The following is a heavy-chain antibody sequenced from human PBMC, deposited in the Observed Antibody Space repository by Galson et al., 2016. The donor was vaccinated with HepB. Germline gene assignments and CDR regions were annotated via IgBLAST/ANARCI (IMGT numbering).Heavy chain of an antibody. J-gene: IGHJ4*02. D-gene: IGHD2-2*01. CDR2: ISYDGSNR. Sequence: WVRQAPGKGLEWVAVISYDGSNRYYADSVKGRFTISRDNSKNTLYLQMNSLRAEDTAVYYCAKDGRIYCSSASCHDHFHYWGQGTLVTVSS. V-gene: IGHV3-30*18. CDR3: AKDGRIYCSSASCHDHFHY.